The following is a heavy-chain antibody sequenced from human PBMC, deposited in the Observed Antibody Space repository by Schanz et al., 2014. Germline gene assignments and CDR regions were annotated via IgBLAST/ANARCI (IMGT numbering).Heavy chain of an antibody. CDR3: AKARRKSNCSGGRCFHCSYYGMDV. V-gene: IGHV3-30-3*01. CDR1: GFTFSSYA. Sequence: QVQLVESGGGVVQPGGSLRLSCSASGFTFSSYAMHWVRQAPGKGLEWVAVISYDGSNKYYADSVKGRFTISRDNSKNILYLQMNSLRAEDTAVYYCAKARRKSNCSGGRCFHCSYYGMDVWGQGTTVTVSS. CDR2: ISYDGSNK. J-gene: IGHJ6*02. D-gene: IGHD2-15*01.